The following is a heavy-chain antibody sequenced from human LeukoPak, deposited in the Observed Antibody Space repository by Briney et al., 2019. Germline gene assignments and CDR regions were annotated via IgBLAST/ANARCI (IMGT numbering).Heavy chain of an antibody. CDR1: GGTFSSYA. CDR3: ARELISGDWTWDI. D-gene: IGHD2-21*02. CDR2: IIPIFGTA. V-gene: IGHV1-69*05. Sequence: SVKVSCKASGGTFSSYAISWVRQAPGQGLEWMGGIIPIFGTANYAQKFQGRVTITTDESTSTAYMELSSLRSEDTAVYYCARELISGDWTWDIWGQGTMVIVSS. J-gene: IGHJ3*02.